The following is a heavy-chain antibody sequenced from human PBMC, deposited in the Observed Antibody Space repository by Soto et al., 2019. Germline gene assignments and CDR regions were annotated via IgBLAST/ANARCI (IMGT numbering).Heavy chain of an antibody. CDR3: ARDFEY. V-gene: IGHV3-74*01. J-gene: IGHJ4*02. CDR1: GFTFSTFW. CDR2: INSDGSST. Sequence: EVQLVESGGGLVQPGGSLRLSCEASGFTFSTFWMHWVRQAPGMGLVWVSRINSDGSSTYYADSVKGRVTISRDNAKNTLYLQLNSLGPEDTAVYYCARDFEYWGQGTLVTVSS.